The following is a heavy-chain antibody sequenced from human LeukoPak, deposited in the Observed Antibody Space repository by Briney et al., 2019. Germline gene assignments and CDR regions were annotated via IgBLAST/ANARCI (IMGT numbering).Heavy chain of an antibody. CDR2: IKPDGSEE. D-gene: IGHD3-22*01. CDR1: GFTFSNHW. Sequence: QTGGSLRLSCAASGFTFSNHWMSWVRQAPGKGLEWVANIKPDGSEEYYVDSVKGRLTISKDDAKNSLYLQIHSLRADDTAVYYCVRDRFGYSDYWGQGSLVTVSS. J-gene: IGHJ4*02. V-gene: IGHV3-7*01. CDR3: VRDRFGYSDY.